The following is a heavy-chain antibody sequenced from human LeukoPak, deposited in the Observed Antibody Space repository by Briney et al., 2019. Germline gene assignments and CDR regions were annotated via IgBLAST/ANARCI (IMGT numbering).Heavy chain of an antibody. Sequence: GRSLRLSRAASGFTFSSYGMHWVRQAPGKGLEWVAVISYDGSNKYYADSVKGRFTISRDNSKNTLYLQMNSLRAEDTAVYYCAILTDYWGQGTLVTVSS. V-gene: IGHV3-30*03. J-gene: IGHJ4*02. CDR2: ISYDGSNK. CDR3: AILTDY. D-gene: IGHD2-15*01. CDR1: GFTFSSYG.